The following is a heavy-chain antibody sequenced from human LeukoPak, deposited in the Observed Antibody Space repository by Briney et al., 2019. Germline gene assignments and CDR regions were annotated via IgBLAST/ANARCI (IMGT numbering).Heavy chain of an antibody. J-gene: IGHJ4*02. D-gene: IGHD6-19*01. V-gene: IGHV4-34*01. CDR2: INHSGST. Sequence: SETLSLTSAVYGGSFSGYYWSWIRQPPGKGLEWIGEINHSGSTNYNPSLKSRVTISVDTSKNQFSLKLSSVTAADTAVYYCARVVVGYSSGWFDYWGQGTLVTVSS. CDR1: GGSFSGYY. CDR3: ARVVVGYSSGWFDY.